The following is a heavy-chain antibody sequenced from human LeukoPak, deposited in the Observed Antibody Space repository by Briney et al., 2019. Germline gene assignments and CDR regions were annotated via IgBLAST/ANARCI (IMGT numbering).Heavy chain of an antibody. CDR3: ARHLRYSSGWWIDY. J-gene: IGHJ4*02. CDR2: FHTRGST. CDR1: GGSISSSSYY. V-gene: IGHV4-61*02. D-gene: IGHD6-19*01. Sequence: TSETLSLTCTVSGGSISSSSYYWGWIRQPAGKGLEWIGRFHTRGSTNYNPSLKSRVIISVDTSKNQFSLKLNSVTAADTAVYYCARHLRYSSGWWIDYWGQGTLVTVSS.